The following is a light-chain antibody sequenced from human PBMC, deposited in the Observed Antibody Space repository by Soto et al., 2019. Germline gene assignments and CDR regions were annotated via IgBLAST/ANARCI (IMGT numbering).Light chain of an antibody. CDR3: ASWDDNLQV. CDR1: NSNIGSHT. J-gene: IGLJ1*01. V-gene: IGLV1-44*01. CDR2: SNS. Sequence: QSVLTQPPSASVTPGQRVTISCSGSNSNIGSHTVNWYQQLPGTAPKLLIYSNSQRPLGVPVRFSGSKSGTSASLAISGLQSEDEADYYCASWDDNLQVFGLGTKLTVL.